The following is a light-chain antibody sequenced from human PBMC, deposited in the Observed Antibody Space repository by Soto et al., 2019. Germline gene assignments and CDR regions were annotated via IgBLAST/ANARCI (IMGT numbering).Light chain of an antibody. CDR1: SSDVGAYNY. CDR3: SSWTTSTIMQ. CDR2: DVN. V-gene: IGLV2-14*01. Sequence: QSALTQPASVSGSPGQSITISCTGTSSDVGAYNYVSWYQQHPGKAPKLMIYDVNIRPSGVSNRFSGSKSGNTASLTISGLPDEDEADYYCSSWTTSTIMQFGGGTKVTVL. J-gene: IGLJ2*01.